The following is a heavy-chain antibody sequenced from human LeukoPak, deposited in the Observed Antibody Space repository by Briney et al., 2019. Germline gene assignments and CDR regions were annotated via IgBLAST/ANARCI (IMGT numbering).Heavy chain of an antibody. V-gene: IGHV4-30-2*01. CDR1: GGSVSSSDYY. J-gene: IGHJ5*02. Sequence: SETLSLTCTVSGGSVSSSDYYWSWIRQPPGKGLEWIGYIHHSGSTYYNPSLKSRVTISVDRSKNQFSLKLSSVTAADTAVYYCARDKPSRGSDFWSGYDNWFDPWGQGTLVTVSS. CDR3: ARDKPSRGSDFWSGYDNWFDP. CDR2: IHHSGST. D-gene: IGHD3-3*01.